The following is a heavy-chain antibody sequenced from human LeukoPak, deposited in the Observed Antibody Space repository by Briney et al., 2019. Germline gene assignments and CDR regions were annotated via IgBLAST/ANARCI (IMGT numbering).Heavy chain of an antibody. CDR1: GFTVSSNY. CDR3: ARVIRQQPGWFDP. J-gene: IGHJ5*02. D-gene: IGHD6-13*01. CDR2: ISSGGST. Sequence: PGGSLRLSCAASGFTVSSNYMSWVRQAPGKGLEWVSLISSGGSTYYADSVKGRFTISRDNSKNTLYLQMNSLRAEDRAVYYCARVIRQQPGWFDPWGQGTLVTVSS. V-gene: IGHV3-53*01.